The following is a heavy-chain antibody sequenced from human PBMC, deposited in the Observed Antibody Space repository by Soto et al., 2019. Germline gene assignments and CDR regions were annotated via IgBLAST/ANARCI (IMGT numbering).Heavy chain of an antibody. D-gene: IGHD6-13*01. CDR1: GYTFPSYG. CDR3: ARDVAAAGTTWFDP. Sequence: QVQLVQSGAEVKKPGASVKVSCKASGYTFPSYGISWVRQAPGQGLEWMGWISAYNGNTKYAQKLQGRVTMTTDTSTSTAYMEVRSLRSDDTAVYYCARDVAAAGTTWFDPWGQGTLVTVSS. CDR2: ISAYNGNT. V-gene: IGHV1-18*01. J-gene: IGHJ5*02.